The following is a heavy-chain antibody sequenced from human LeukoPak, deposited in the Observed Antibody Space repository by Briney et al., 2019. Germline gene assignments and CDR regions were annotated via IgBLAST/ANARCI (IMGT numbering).Heavy chain of an antibody. D-gene: IGHD5-18*01. J-gene: IGHJ4*02. V-gene: IGHV3-23*01. CDR3: AKGDTAMATRGSLDY. CDR1: GFTFSNYA. Sequence: GGSLRLSCAASGFTFSNYAMSWVRQAPGKGLEWVSAITGSGDNTYNADSVKGRFTISRDNSKNTLYLQMNSLRAEDTAVYYCAKGDTAMATRGSLDYWGQGTLVTVSS. CDR2: ITGSGDNT.